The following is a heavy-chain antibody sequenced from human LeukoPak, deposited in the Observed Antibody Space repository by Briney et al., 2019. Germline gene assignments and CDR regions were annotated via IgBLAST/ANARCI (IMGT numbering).Heavy chain of an antibody. V-gene: IGHV1-2*02. CDR3: ARDPREVYYGMDV. Sequence: GASVKVSCKASGGTFSSYYMHWVRQAPGQGLEWMGWINPNSGGTNYAQKFQGRVTMTRDTSISTAYMELSRLRSDDTAVYYCARDPREVYYGMDVWGQGTTVTVSS. CDR2: INPNSGGT. J-gene: IGHJ6*02. CDR1: GGTFSSYY.